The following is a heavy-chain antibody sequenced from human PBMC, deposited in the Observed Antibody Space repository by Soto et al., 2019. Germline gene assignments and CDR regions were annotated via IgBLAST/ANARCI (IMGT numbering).Heavy chain of an antibody. CDR2: ISYSADKT. V-gene: IGHV3-23*01. CDR1: GFTFNTYV. D-gene: IGHD1-7*01. CDR3: ARRARTATTNWGAFDV. Sequence: EVQLLESGGGLVQPGGSLRLSCAASGFTFNTYVMNWVRQAPGKGLERVSTISYSADKTHYADSVKGRFTISRDNSKDTLFLQMNSVRGDDAAVYYCARRARTATTNWGAFDVWGQGTMVTVSS. J-gene: IGHJ3*01.